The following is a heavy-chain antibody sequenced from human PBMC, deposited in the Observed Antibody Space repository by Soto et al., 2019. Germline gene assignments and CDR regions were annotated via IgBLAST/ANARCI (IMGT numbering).Heavy chain of an antibody. D-gene: IGHD3-3*01. CDR1: GGTFSSYA. CDR3: ATRKDYEFWSGAPYYYYGMDV. CDR2: IIPIFGTA. V-gene: IGHV1-69*13. J-gene: IGHJ6*02. Sequence: SVKVSCKASGGTFSSYAISWVRQAPGQGLEWMGGIIPIFGTANYAQKFQGRVTITADESTSTAYMELSSLRSEDTAVYYCATRKDYEFWSGAPYYYYGMDVWGQGTTVTVSS.